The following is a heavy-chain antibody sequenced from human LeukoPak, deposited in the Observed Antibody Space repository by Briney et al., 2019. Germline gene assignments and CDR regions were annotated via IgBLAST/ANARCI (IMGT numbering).Heavy chain of an antibody. J-gene: IGHJ4*02. CDR2: IYHSGST. D-gene: IGHD6-6*01. V-gene: IGHV4-30-2*01. CDR3: ARARGYSSSFDY. Sequence: SQTLSLTCTVSGGSISSGGYYWSWIRQPPGKGLEWIGYIYHSGSTYYNPSLKSRVTISVDRSKNQFSLKLSSVTAADTAVYYCARARGYSSSFDYWGQGTLVTVSS. CDR1: GGSISSGGYY.